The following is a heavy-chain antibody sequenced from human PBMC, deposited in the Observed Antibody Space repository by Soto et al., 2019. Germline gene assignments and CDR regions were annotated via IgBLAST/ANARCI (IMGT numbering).Heavy chain of an antibody. D-gene: IGHD1-1*01. Sequence: SETLSLTCTVSGGSISSGVYYWSWIRQHPGKGLEWIGYIYYSGSTYYNPSLKSRVTISVDTSKNQFSLKLSSVTAADTAVYYCARRIKTFTNYFDYWGQGTLVTVSS. J-gene: IGHJ4*02. CDR3: ARRIKTFTNYFDY. CDR2: IYYSGST. CDR1: GGSISSGVYY. V-gene: IGHV4-31*03.